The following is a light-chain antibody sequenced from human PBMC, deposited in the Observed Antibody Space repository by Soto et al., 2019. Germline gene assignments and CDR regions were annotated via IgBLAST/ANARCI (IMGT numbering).Light chain of an antibody. CDR3: QQDNSYGT. V-gene: IGKV1-5*01. CDR2: DAS. Sequence: PSPLSASVGDRVTITCRASQSISSWLAWYQQKPGKAPKLLIYDASSLESGVPSRFSGSGSGPEFTLTISSLPPDDFATYYCQQDNSYGTFGQGTKVDIK. CDR1: QSISSW. J-gene: IGKJ1*01.